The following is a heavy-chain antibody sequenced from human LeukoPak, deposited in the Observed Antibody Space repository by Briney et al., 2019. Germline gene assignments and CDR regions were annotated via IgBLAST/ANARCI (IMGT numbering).Heavy chain of an antibody. J-gene: IGHJ4*02. CDR1: GYTFTSYG. D-gene: IGHD3-10*01. Sequence: ASVKVSCKASGYTFTSYGISWVRQAPGQGLEWMGWISTYNGNTNYAQKLQGRVTMTTDTSTSTAYMGLRSLRSDDTAVYYCAREDITMVRGALDYWGQGTLVTVSS. V-gene: IGHV1-18*01. CDR3: AREDITMVRGALDY. CDR2: ISTYNGNT.